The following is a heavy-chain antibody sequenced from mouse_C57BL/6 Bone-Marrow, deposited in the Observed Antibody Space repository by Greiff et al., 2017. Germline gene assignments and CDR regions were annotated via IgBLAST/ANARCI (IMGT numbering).Heavy chain of an antibody. CDR2: INPSSGYT. D-gene: IGHD1-1*01. CDR1: GYTFTSYW. Sequence: VQLQQSGAELAKPGASVKLSCKASGYTFTSYWMHWVKQRPGQGLEWIGYINPSSGYTKYDQKFKDKATLTADTSSSTAYMQLSSLTSEDSAVYYCASGWDYSLFAYWGQGTLVTVSA. V-gene: IGHV1-7*01. J-gene: IGHJ3*01. CDR3: ASGWDYSLFAY.